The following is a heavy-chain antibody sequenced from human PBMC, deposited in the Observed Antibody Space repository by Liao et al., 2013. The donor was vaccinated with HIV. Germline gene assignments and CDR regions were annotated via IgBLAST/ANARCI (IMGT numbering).Heavy chain of an antibody. CDR2: INHSGIT. J-gene: IGHJ4*02. CDR1: GGSFSGYY. V-gene: IGHV4-34*01. CDR3: ARDIGGEMATITNY. Sequence: QVQLQQWGAGLLKPSETLSLTCAVYGGSFSGYYWSWIRQPPGKGLEWIGEINHSGITNYNPSLKSRVTISVDTSKNQFSLKLSSVTAADTAVYYCARDIGGEMATITNYWGQGTLVTVSS. D-gene: IGHD5-24*01.